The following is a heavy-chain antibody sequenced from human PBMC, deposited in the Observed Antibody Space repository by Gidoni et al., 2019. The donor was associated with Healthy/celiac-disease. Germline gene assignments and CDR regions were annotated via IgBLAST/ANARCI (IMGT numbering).Heavy chain of an antibody. J-gene: IGHJ4*02. CDR3: ARDKGYSYGDY. V-gene: IGHV3-30-3*01. CDR2: ISYDGSNK. Sequence: QVQLVESGGGVVQPGRSRRLSCAASGFTFSSYAMHWVRQAPGKGLEWVAVISYDGSNKYYADSVKGRFTISRDNSKNTLYLQMNSLRAEDTAVYYCARDKGYSYGDYWGQGTLVTVSS. D-gene: IGHD5-18*01. CDR1: GFTFSSYA.